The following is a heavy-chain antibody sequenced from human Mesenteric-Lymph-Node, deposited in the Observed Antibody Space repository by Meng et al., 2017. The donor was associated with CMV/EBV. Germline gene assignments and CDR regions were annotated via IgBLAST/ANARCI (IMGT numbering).Heavy chain of an antibody. CDR1: FTFSSYG. CDR2: ISSSSSYI. J-gene: IGHJ4*02. V-gene: IGHV3-21*01. CDR3: AREYCSGGSCYRTVDY. Sequence: FTFSSYGMNWVRQAPGKGLEWVSSISSSSSYIYYADSVKGRFTISRDNAKNSLYLQMNSLRAEDTAVYYCAREYCSGGSCYRTVDYWGQGSLVTVSS. D-gene: IGHD2-15*01.